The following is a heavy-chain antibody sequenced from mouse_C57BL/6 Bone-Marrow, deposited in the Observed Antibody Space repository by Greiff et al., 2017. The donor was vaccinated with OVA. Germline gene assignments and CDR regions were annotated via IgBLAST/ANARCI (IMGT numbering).Heavy chain of an antibody. CDR3: ERDGYDYDGVFAY. J-gene: IGHJ3*01. CDR1: GFSFNTYA. D-gene: IGHD2-4*01. CDR2: IRSKSNNYAT. Sequence: EVHLVESGGGLVQPKGSLKLSCAASGFSFNTYAMNWVRQAPGQGLEWVARIRSKSNNYATYYADSVKDRFTIARDDSESMLYLQMNSLSTEDTAMYYYERDGYDYDGVFAYWGQGTLVTVSA. V-gene: IGHV10-1*01.